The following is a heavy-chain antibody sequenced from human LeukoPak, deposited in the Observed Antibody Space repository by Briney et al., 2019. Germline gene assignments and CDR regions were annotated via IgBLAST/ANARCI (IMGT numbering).Heavy chain of an antibody. V-gene: IGHV3-21*01. D-gene: IGHD1-26*01. CDR3: ARDRGIVGATRARDY. CDR2: ITSSSTYM. CDR1: GFTFSTYN. Sequence: GGSLRLSCAASGFTFSTYNMNWVRQVPGKGLEWVSSITSSSTYMFYADSVKGRFTISRDNAKNSLYLQMNSLRAEDTAVYYCARDRGIVGATRARDYWGQGTLVTVSS. J-gene: IGHJ4*02.